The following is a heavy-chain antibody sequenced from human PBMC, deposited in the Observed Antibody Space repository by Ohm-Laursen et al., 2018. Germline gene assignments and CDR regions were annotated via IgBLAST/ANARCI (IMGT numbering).Heavy chain of an antibody. D-gene: IGHD3-22*01. CDR3: ARDHKYHYDSNGYYYFDY. V-gene: IGHV1-8*01. CDR2: MNPNSGNT. J-gene: IGHJ4*02. CDR1: GYTFTSYD. Sequence: GSSVKVSCKASGYTFTSYDINWVRQATGQGLEWMGWMNPNSGNTGYAQKFQGRVTMTTDTSTSTAYMELKSLRSDDTAVYYCARDHKYHYDSNGYYYFDYWGQGTLVTVSS.